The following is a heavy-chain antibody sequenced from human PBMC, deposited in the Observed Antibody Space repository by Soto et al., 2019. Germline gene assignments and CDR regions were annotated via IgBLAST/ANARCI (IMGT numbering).Heavy chain of an antibody. J-gene: IGHJ5*02. V-gene: IGHV4-4*07. CDR3: ARESQAPYYDFWRGYGPRNWFDP. D-gene: IGHD3-3*01. CDR2: IYTSGSS. CDR1: GGSISSDY. Sequence: PSETLSLTCSVSGGSISSDYWSWIRQPAGKGLELIGRIYTSGSSNYNPSLKRRVTMSVDTSKNQFSLKLSSATAEDTAVYYCARESQAPYYDFWRGYGPRNWFDPWGQGTLVTVSS.